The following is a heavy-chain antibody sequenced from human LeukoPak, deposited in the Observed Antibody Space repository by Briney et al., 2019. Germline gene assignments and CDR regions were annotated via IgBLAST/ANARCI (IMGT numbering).Heavy chain of an antibody. V-gene: IGHV3-48*01. CDR2: ISSRSSTI. Sequence: GGSLRLSCAASGFTFSSYEMNWVRQAPGKGLEWVSYISSRSSTIYYADSVKGRFTISRDNAKNSLYLQVNSLRAEDTAVYYCARDPGVGTTPGFDYWGQGTLVTVSS. J-gene: IGHJ4*02. D-gene: IGHD1-26*01. CDR3: ARDPGVGTTPGFDY. CDR1: GFTFSSYE.